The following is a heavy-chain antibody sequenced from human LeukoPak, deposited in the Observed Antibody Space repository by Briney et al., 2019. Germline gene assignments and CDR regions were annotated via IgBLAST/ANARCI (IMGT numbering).Heavy chain of an antibody. CDR1: GGSISSYY. Sequence: PSETLSLTCTVSGGSISSYYWSWIRQPPGKGLEWIGYIYYSGSTNYNPSLKSRVTISVDTSKNQFSLKLSSVTAADTAVYNCARNRDYGDYGGFDYWGQRTLVTVSS. CDR2: IYYSGST. J-gene: IGHJ4*02. CDR3: ARNRDYGDYGGFDY. D-gene: IGHD4-17*01. V-gene: IGHV4-59*01.